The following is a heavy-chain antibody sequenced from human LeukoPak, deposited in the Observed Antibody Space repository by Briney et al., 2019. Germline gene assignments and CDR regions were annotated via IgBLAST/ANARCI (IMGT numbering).Heavy chain of an antibody. J-gene: IGHJ3*02. V-gene: IGHV3-21*01. CDR2: ITSSGRYI. D-gene: IGHD6-13*01. CDR1: GFTFSSYS. Sequence: GGSLRLSCAASGFTFSSYSMNWVRQAPGKGLEWVSSITSSGRYIYYADSVKGRFTISRDNAKNSLYLQMNSLRAEDTAVYYCARAIAAAGNDAFDIWGQGTMVTVSS. CDR3: ARAIAAAGNDAFDI.